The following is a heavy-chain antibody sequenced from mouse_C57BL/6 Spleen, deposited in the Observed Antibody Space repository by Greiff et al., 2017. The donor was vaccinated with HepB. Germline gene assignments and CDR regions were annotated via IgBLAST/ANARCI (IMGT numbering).Heavy chain of an antibody. CDR1: GFSLSTFGMG. V-gene: IGHV8-8*01. CDR3: ARGLGHDFDY. CDR2: IWWDDDN. D-gene: IGHD3-3*01. J-gene: IGHJ2*01. Sequence: QVTLNVSGPGILQPSQTLSLTCSFSGFSLSTFGMGVGWIRQPSGKGLEWLAHIWWDDDNTYNPALKSRFTISKDTTKNQVFLKFANVDTADTATYYCARGLGHDFDYWGQGTTLTVSS.